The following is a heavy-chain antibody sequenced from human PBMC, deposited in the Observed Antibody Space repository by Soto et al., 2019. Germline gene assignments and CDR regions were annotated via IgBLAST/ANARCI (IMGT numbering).Heavy chain of an antibody. CDR3: SQMGNYFGSGRHAFDI. V-gene: IGHV2-5*02. CDR1: GFSLSTSGVA. CDR2: IYWDDDK. D-gene: IGHD3-10*01. J-gene: IGHJ3*02. Sequence: QITLKESGPTLVKPTQTLTLTCTFSGFSLSTSGVAVGWIRQPPGKALEWLALIYWDDDKRYRPSLKSRLTNSKDSSKNQVVITMTNMNPVDTGTYYCSQMGNYFGSGRHAFDIWGQGTMVAVSS.